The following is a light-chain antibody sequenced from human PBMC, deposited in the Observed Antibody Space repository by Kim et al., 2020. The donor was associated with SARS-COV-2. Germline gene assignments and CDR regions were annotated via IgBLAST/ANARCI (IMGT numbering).Light chain of an antibody. CDR3: QHYNGYSRA. V-gene: IGKV1-5*03. CDR2: QAS. J-gene: IGKJ1*01. Sequence: DIQMTQSPSTLSASVGDRVTITCRASQSVDNWLAWYQQKPGKAPKLLIYQASNLQSGVPSRFSGSASGTEFTLTISSLQPDDFATYYCQHYNGYSRAFGQGTKVDIK. CDR1: QSVDNW.